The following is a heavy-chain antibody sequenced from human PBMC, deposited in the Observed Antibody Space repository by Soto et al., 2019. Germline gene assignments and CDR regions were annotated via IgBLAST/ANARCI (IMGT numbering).Heavy chain of an antibody. CDR1: GFTFSSYW. Sequence: GGSLRLSCAASGFTFSSYWMHWVRQAPGKGLVWVSRINSDGSSTSYADSVKGRFTISRDNAKNTVYLQMNSLRAEDTAVYYCACSFGDLEVYGMDVWGQGTTVTVSS. J-gene: IGHJ6*02. V-gene: IGHV3-74*01. CDR2: INSDGSST. CDR3: ACSFGDLEVYGMDV. D-gene: IGHD3-10*01.